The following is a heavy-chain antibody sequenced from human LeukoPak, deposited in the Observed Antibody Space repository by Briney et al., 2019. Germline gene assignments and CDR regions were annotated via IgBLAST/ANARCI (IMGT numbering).Heavy chain of an antibody. CDR2: ISGSGGAT. V-gene: IGHV3-23*01. CDR3: AKNYGSGTYYNYFDS. J-gene: IGHJ4*02. D-gene: IGHD3-10*01. Sequence: GGSLRLSCAASGFTFSNYAMSWVRRAPGKGLEWVSSISGSGGATYYPDSVKGRFTISRDNSENTLYLQINSLRAEDTAVFYCAKNYGSGTYYNYFDSWGQGTLVTVSS. CDR1: GFTFSNYA.